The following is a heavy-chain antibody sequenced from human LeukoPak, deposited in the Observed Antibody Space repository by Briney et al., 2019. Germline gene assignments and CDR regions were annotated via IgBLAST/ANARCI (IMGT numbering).Heavy chain of an antibody. D-gene: IGHD3-10*01. CDR3: ARDSVPASYGSG. V-gene: IGHV3-48*03. CDR1: GFTFSSYE. J-gene: IGHJ4*02. Sequence: GGSLRLSCAASGFTFSSYEMNWVRQAPGKGLEWVPYISSSGSTIYYADSVKGRFTISRDNAKNSLYLQMNSLRAEDTAVYYCARDSVPASYGSGWGQGTLVTVSS. CDR2: ISSSGSTI.